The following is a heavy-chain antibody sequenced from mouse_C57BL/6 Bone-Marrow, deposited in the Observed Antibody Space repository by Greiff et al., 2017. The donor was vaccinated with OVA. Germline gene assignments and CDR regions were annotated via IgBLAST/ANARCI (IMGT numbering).Heavy chain of an antibody. CDR1: GFTFSDFY. CDR2: SRNKANDYTT. Sequence: VKVVESGGGLVQSGRSLRLSCATSGFTFSDFYMEWVRQAPGKGLEWIAASRNKANDYTTEYSASVKGRFIVSRDTSQSILYIQMNALRAEDTAIYYCARDASGSSPFYWYFDVWGTGTTVTVSS. V-gene: IGHV7-1*01. J-gene: IGHJ1*03. D-gene: IGHD1-1*01. CDR3: ARDASGSSPFYWYFDV.